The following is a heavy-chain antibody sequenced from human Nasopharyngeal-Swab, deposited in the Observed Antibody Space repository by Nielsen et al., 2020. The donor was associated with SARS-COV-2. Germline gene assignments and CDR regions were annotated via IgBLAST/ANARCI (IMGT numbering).Heavy chain of an antibody. J-gene: IGHJ4*02. CDR2: IKQDGSET. CDR1: GFTFSNYW. D-gene: IGHD3-10*01. Sequence: GGSLRLSCAVSGFTFSNYWMSWVRQAPGKGLEWVANIKQDGSETYYVDSVKGRFTISRDNAKDSLYLQMSSLRAEDTAFYYCARATDTSTYGLYYWGQGTLVTVSS. V-gene: IGHV3-7*01. CDR3: ARATDTSTYGLYY.